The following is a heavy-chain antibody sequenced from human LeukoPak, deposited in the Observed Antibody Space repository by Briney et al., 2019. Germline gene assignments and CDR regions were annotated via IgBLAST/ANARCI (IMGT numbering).Heavy chain of an antibody. CDR2: INSDGRST. Sequence: PGGSLRLSCAASGFTFSAHWMHWVRQAPGKGLVWVSLINSDGRSTTYADSVKGRFTISRDNAKNTLYLQVNSLRAEDTAVYYCARGNYFDYWGQGTLVTVSS. CDR1: GFTFSAHW. CDR3: ARGNYFDY. V-gene: IGHV3-74*01. J-gene: IGHJ4*02.